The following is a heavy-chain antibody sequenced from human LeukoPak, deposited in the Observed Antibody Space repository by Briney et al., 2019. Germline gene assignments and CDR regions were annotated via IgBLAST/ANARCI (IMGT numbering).Heavy chain of an antibody. Sequence: SETLSLTCAVYGGSFSGYYWSWIRQPPGKGLEWIGEINHSGSTNYNPSLKSRVTISVDTSKNQFSLKLSSVTAADTAVYYCARGEIADDSSGYYSDYWGQGTLVTVSS. D-gene: IGHD3-22*01. CDR3: ARGEIADDSSGYYSDY. J-gene: IGHJ4*02. CDR2: INHSGST. V-gene: IGHV4-34*01. CDR1: GGSFSGYY.